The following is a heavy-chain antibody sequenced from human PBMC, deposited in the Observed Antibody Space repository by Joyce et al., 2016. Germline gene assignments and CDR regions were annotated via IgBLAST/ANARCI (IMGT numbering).Heavy chain of an antibody. CDR3: ARVTDYYDSSGYYSLGY. D-gene: IGHD3-22*01. CDR1: GYTFTNYF. V-gene: IGHV1-2*02. Sequence: QVLLVQSGAEVKKPGASVKVSCKASGYTFTNYFIHWGQQGPGQGLEWMGWINPNSGGTMYAQNFQGRVTMTSDTSVSTVYMELSRLRSDDTAVYYCARVTDYYDSSGYYSLGYWGQGTLVTVSS. J-gene: IGHJ4*02. CDR2: INPNSGGT.